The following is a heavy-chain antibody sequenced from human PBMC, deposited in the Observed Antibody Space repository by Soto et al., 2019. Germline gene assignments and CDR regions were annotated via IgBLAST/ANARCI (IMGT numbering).Heavy chain of an antibody. D-gene: IGHD5-18*01. V-gene: IGHV3-33*01. CDR2: IYYDGSNK. J-gene: IGHJ4*02. CDR1: GFSFSSYG. CDR3: ARDEYPGAYSFGYYFDN. Sequence: VQLVESGGGLVKPGGSLRLSCAASGFSFSSYGMHWVRQGPGKGLDWVALIYYDGSNKYYADSVKGRFTISRDNSKNTLYLQMNSLRAEDTAVYYCARDEYPGAYSFGYYFDNWGQGTLVTVSS.